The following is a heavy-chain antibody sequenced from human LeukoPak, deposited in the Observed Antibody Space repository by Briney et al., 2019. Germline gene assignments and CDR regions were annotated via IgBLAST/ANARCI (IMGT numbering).Heavy chain of an antibody. CDR1: GFTFSSYA. CDR2: IWYDGSNK. CDR3: ARERRDYVWGSPPDY. Sequence: GRSLRLSCAASGFTFSSYAMHWVRQAPGKGLEWVAVIWYDGSNKYYADSVKGRFTISRDNSKNTLYLQMNSLRAEDTAVYYCARERRDYVWGSPPDYWGQGTLVTVSS. J-gene: IGHJ4*02. D-gene: IGHD3-16*01. V-gene: IGHV3-33*08.